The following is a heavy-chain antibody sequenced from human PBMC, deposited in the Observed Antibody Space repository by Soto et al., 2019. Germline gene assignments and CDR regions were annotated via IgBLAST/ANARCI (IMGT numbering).Heavy chain of an antibody. CDR2: ISNSGSTT. D-gene: IGHD3-3*01. V-gene: IGHV3-48*03. J-gene: IGHJ3*02. CDR1: GFTFSSYD. Sequence: GGALRLCYSASGFTFSSYDMHWFRHAPVEGLEWLSFISNSGSTTYYADSVKGRFTISRDNTKNTLYLQMNSLRAEDTAVYYCASLRFLEWLLQIPNGDTSDIWGRGTMVTVSS. CDR3: ASLRFLEWLLQIPNGDTSDI.